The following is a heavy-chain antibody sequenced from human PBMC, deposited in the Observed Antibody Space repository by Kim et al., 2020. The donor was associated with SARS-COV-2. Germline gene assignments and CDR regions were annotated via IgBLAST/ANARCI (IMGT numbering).Heavy chain of an antibody. Sequence: SETLSLTCTVSGGSISSHYLNWIRQPPGKGLEWVGSINYSGSTTYNPSSKIRVTTTLGTSKNQLSSKLTSVTAADTAGYYCGTLGYRRNAGCRGSDPWG. J-gene: IGHJ5*02. CDR3: GTLGYRRNAGCRGSDP. CDR2: INYSGST. D-gene: IGHD3-16*02. CDR1: GGSISSHY. V-gene: IGHV4-59*08.